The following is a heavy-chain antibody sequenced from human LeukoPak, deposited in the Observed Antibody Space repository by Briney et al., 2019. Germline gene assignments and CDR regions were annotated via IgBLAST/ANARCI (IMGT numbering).Heavy chain of an antibody. Sequence: GGSLRLSCAASGFTFSSYAMHWVRQAPGKGLEWVAVISYDGSSKYYADSVKGRFTISRDNSKNTLYLQMNSLRAEDTAVYYCAEAGGYYDSSGYSDYWGQGTLVTVSS. CDR1: GFTFSSYA. V-gene: IGHV3-30-3*02. CDR3: AEAGGYYDSSGYSDY. CDR2: ISYDGSSK. J-gene: IGHJ4*02. D-gene: IGHD3-22*01.